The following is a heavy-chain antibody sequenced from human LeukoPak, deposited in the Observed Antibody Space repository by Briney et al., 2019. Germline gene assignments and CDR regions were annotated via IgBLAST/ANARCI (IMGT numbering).Heavy chain of an antibody. Sequence: SETLSLTCTVSGGSISRYYWSWIRQPPGKGLEWIGYIYYSGSTNYSPSLKSRVTISVDTSKNQFSLKLSSVTAADTAVYYCARLGVRYSTSSWWFDPWGQGTLVTVSS. D-gene: IGHD6-6*01. CDR2: IYYSGST. CDR1: GGSISRYY. V-gene: IGHV4-59*08. J-gene: IGHJ5*02. CDR3: ARLGVRYSTSSWWFDP.